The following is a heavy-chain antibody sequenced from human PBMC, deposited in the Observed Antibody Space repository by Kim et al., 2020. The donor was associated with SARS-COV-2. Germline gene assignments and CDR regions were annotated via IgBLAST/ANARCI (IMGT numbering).Heavy chain of an antibody. V-gene: IGHV3-21*04. Sequence: DSVKCRFPLSRANAKNSLYLQMNSLRAEDTAVYYCASGGVYYDSSGYPDYWGQGTLVTVSS. CDR3: ASGGVYYDSSGYPDY. D-gene: IGHD3-22*01. J-gene: IGHJ4*02.